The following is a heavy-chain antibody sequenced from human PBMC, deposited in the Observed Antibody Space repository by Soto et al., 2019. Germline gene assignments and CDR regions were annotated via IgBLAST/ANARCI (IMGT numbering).Heavy chain of an antibody. Sequence: GESLKISCKGSGYSFTNYWIGWVRQMPGKGLEWMGVIYPGDSRIRYSPPFQGQVTISADKSITTAYLQWSSLKASDTGMYYCATRRFPSTEYSPWGHGSMVTVSS. CDR2: IYPGDSRI. D-gene: IGHD1-1*01. CDR3: ATRRFPSTEYSP. V-gene: IGHV5-51*01. CDR1: GYSFTNYW. J-gene: IGHJ5*02.